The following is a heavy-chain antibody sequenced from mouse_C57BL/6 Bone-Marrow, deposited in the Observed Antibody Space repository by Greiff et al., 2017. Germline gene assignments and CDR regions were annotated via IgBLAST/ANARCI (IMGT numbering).Heavy chain of an antibody. CDR1: GFNIKDDY. D-gene: IGHD2-10*01. V-gene: IGHV14-4*01. CDR3: TTLLRDAMDY. Sequence: EVKLLESGAELVRPGASVKLSCTASGFNIKDDYMHWVKQRPEQGLEWIGWIDPENGDTEYASKFQGKATITADTSSNTAYLQLSSLTSEDTAVYYCTTLLRDAMDYWGQGTSVTVSS. CDR2: IDPENGDT. J-gene: IGHJ4*01.